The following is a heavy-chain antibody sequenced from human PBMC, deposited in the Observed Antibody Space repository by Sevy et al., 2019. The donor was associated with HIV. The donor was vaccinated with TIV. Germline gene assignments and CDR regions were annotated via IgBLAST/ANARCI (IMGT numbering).Heavy chain of an antibody. CDR2: ISSSSSYI. V-gene: IGHV3-21*01. J-gene: IGHJ6*02. CDR3: ARAGRSIYCSSTSCQYGMDV. Sequence: GGSLRLSCAASGFTFSSYSMNWVRQAPGKGLEWVSSISSSSSYIYYADSVKGRFAISRDNAKNSLYLKMNSLRAEDTAVYYCARAGRSIYCSSTSCQYGMDVWGQGTTVTVSS. CDR1: GFTFSSYS. D-gene: IGHD2-2*01.